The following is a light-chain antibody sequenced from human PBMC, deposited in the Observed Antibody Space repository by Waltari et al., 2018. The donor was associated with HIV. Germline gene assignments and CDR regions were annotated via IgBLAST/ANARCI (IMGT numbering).Light chain of an antibody. CDR3: QQSYSTPLT. J-gene: IGKJ4*01. Sequence: DIQMTPSPSSLSASFGDSVTVSCRANQNISSYLIWYQQRPGKAPRLLIYTASTLQRGVPSRFSGSGSGTDFTLSITSLQPEDFATYYCQQSYSTPLTFGGGTRVEIK. V-gene: IGKV1-39*01. CDR2: TAS. CDR1: QNISSY.